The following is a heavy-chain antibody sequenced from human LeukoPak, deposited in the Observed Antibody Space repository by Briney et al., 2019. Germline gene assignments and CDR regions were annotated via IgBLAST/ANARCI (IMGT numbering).Heavy chain of an antibody. V-gene: IGHV4-59*01. CDR2: RQSNGYT. J-gene: IGHJ4*02. D-gene: IGHD2-8*01. CDR1: GDSLSGYY. CDR3: ARDLGYCTNGVCHTRFDY. Sequence: PSETLSLTCDFSGDSLSGYYWSWLRQPPGKGLEWIAYRQSNGYTEYYPSLMSRVTISLDTSRRQLSLKLTSVTAADTAVYYCARDLGYCTNGVCHTRFDYWGQGTLVAVSS.